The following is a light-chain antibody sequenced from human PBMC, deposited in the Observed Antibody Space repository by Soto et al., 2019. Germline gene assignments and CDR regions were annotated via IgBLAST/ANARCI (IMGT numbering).Light chain of an antibody. J-gene: IGKJ1*01. CDR3: QNYNGPPWT. CDR2: AAS. Sequence: DIQMTQSPSSLSASVGDRVTITCRASQDISDYLAWYQQRPGQVPNLLIYAASTLQAGVPSRFRGSGSGTDFTLTITGLQPEDFETYDCQNYNGPPWTFGQGTKVEIK. V-gene: IGKV1-27*01. CDR1: QDISDY.